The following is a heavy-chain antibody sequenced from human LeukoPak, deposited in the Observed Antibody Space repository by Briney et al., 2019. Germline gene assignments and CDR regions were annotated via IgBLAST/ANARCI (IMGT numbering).Heavy chain of an antibody. CDR2: FYHGGST. D-gene: IGHD3-22*01. CDR1: GYSISTGYY. Sequence: SETLSLTCTVSGYSISTGYYWDWIPQPPGKGLEWIGTFYHGGSTNYNPSLKSRVTISVDTSKNQFSLKLSSVTAADTAVYYCARSLEYYYDSSGLSFDYWGQGTLVTVSS. J-gene: IGHJ4*02. CDR3: ARSLEYYYDSSGLSFDY. V-gene: IGHV4-38-2*02.